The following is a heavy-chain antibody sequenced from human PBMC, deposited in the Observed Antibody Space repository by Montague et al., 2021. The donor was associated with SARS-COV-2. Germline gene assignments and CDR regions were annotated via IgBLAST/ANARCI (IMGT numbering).Heavy chain of an antibody. CDR2: INHSGTS. D-gene: IGHD3-10*01. CDR1: GGSFTENF. J-gene: IGHJ6*02. Sequence: SETLSLTCAVYGGSFTENFWTWIRQPPGKGLEWIGEINHSGTSNXNASLRRRVTISIDTAKNQFSLRLSALAAADTAVYYCARGRSTRVRGVIFTSYDYYCYGRGVWGQGTTVTVSS. CDR3: ARGRSTRVRGVIFTSYDYYCYGRGV. V-gene: IGHV4-34*01.